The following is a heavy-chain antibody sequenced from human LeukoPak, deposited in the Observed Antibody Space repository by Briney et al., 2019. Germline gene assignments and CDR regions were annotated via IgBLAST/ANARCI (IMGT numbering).Heavy chain of an antibody. CDR3: ARDLGVLRFLEWSIWD. Sequence: GGSLRLSCAASGFTFSSYAMHWVRQAPGKGLEWVAVISYDGSNKYYADSVKGRFTISRDNSKNTLYLQMNSLRAEDTAVYYCARDLGVLRFLEWSIWDWGQGTLVTVSS. CDR1: GFTFSSYA. CDR2: ISYDGSNK. V-gene: IGHV3-30-3*01. J-gene: IGHJ4*02. D-gene: IGHD3-3*01.